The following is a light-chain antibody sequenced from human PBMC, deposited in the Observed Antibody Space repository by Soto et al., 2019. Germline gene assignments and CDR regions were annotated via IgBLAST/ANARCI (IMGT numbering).Light chain of an antibody. CDR1: QNISSY. CDR3: QQYNNWPQT. J-gene: IGKJ1*01. CDR2: GAS. Sequence: IVLTQSPVTLSLSPGERATLSCRASQNISSYLIWYQQKPGQAPRLLIYGASTRATGIPARFSGSGSGTEFTLTISSLQSEDFAVYYCQQYNNWPQTFGQGTKVDIK. V-gene: IGKV3-15*01.